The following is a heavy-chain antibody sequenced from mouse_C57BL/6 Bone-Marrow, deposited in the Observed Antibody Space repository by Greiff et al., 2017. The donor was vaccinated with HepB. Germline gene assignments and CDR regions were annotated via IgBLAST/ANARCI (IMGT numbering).Heavy chain of an antibody. Sequence: VQLQQSGPELVKPGASVKISCKASVYAFSSSWMNWVKQRPGKGLEWIGRIYPGDGDTNYNGKFKGKATLTADKSSSTAYMQLSSLTSEDSAVYFCARGGSLAYWGQGTLVTVSA. J-gene: IGHJ3*01. CDR1: VYAFSSSW. CDR3: ARGGSLAY. V-gene: IGHV1-82*01. CDR2: IYPGDGDT.